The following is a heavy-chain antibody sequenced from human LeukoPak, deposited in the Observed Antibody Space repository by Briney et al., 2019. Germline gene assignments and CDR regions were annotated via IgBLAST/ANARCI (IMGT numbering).Heavy chain of an antibody. CDR1: GYTFTSYD. D-gene: IGHD6-19*01. CDR2: MNPNSGNT. V-gene: IGHV1-8*01. Sequence: ASVKVSCKSSGYTFTSYDINWVRPATGQGLAWMGWMNPNSGNTGYAQKFQGRVTMTRSTSISTAYMELSSLRSEDTAVYYCAREIAVAGTSTYYYYYGMDVWGQGTTVTVSS. CDR3: AREIAVAGTSTYYYYYGMDV. J-gene: IGHJ6*02.